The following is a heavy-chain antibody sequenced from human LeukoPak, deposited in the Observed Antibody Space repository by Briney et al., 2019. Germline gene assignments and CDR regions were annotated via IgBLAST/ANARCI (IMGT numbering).Heavy chain of an antibody. CDR1: GFTFSSYD. CDR3: TRGRGDDGYNYFDY. Sequence: GGSLRLSCAGSGFTFSSYDMSWVRQAPGKGLEWVSYIRSSSSIIYYADSVEGRFTVSRDNAKNSLYLQMNSLRDEDTAVYYCTRGRGDDGYNYFDYWGQGTLVTVSS. D-gene: IGHD5-24*01. V-gene: IGHV3-48*02. CDR2: IRSSSSII. J-gene: IGHJ4*02.